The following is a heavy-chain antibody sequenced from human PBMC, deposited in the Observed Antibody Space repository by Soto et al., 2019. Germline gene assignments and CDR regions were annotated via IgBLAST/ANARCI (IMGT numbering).Heavy chain of an antibody. CDR1: GYNFTAFC. CDR3: ARVHKNWFDS. Sequence: PGESLKISCKASGYNFTAFCIHWVRQMPGKGLEWLGKIDPSDSYTNYSPSFEGHVTISTDNSITTAYLQLSSLRASDTALYFCARVHKNWFDSWDQGTMVTVSS. V-gene: IGHV5-10-1*01. J-gene: IGHJ5*01. CDR2: IDPSDSYT.